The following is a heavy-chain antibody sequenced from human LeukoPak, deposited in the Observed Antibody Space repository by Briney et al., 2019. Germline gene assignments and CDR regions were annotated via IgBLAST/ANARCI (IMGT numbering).Heavy chain of an antibody. CDR1: GFTFSSYA. V-gene: IGHV3-53*01. CDR2: IYSGGST. D-gene: IGHD3-10*01. CDR3: ARAIARSEYYFDY. J-gene: IGHJ4*02. Sequence: PGGSLRLSCAASGFTFSSYAMSWVRQAPGKGLEWVSVIYSGGSTYYADSVKGRFTISRDNSKNTLYLQMNSLRAEDTAVYYCARAIARSEYYFDYWGQGTLVTVSS.